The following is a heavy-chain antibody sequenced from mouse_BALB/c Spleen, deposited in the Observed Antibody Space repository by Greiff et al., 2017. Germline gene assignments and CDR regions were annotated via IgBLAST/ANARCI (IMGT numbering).Heavy chain of an antibody. CDR3: AREGDYDEGYAMDY. Sequence: EVKLMESGPGLVKPSQSLSLTCTVTGYSITSDYAWNWIRQFPGNKLEWMGYISYSGSTSYNPSLKSRISITRDTSKNQFFLQLNSVTTEDTATYYCAREGDYDEGYAMDYWGQGTSVTVSS. J-gene: IGHJ4*01. V-gene: IGHV3-2*02. CDR1: GYSITSDYA. CDR2: ISYSGST. D-gene: IGHD2-4*01.